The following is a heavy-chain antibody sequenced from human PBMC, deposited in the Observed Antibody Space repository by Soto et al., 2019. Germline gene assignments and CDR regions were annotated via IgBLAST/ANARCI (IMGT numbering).Heavy chain of an antibody. CDR3: ASHSGYDFIVNMRYYYYGMDV. CDR2: INAGNGNT. V-gene: IGHV1-3*01. J-gene: IGHJ6*02. CDR1: GYTFTSYA. Sequence: ASVKVSCKASGYTFTSYAMHWVRQAPGQRLEWMGWINAGNGNTKYSQKFQGRVTITRDTSASTAYMELSSLRSEDTAVYYCASHSGYDFIVNMRYYYYGMDVWGQGTTVTVSS. D-gene: IGHD5-12*01.